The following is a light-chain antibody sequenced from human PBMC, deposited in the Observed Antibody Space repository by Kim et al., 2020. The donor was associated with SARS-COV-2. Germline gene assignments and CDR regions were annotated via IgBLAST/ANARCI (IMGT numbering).Light chain of an antibody. CDR3: QKYHSAPRT. V-gene: IGKV1-27*01. J-gene: IGKJ1*01. CDR2: AAS. CDR1: QDIANS. Sequence: ASVGDRVTITCGASQDIANSLAWYQQRPGKVPKVLFYAASTLQSGVPSRFSGGGSGTEFTLTIGSLQTEDVATYYCQKYHSAPRTFGPGTKVYIK.